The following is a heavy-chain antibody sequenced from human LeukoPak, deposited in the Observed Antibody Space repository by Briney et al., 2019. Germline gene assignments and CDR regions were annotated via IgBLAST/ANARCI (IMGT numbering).Heavy chain of an antibody. Sequence: GGSLRFSCAASGFTFSSYWMSWVRQAPGKGLEWVANIKQDGSEKYYVDSVKGRFTISRDNAKNSLYLQMNSLRAEDTAVYYCARDFVRYYDFWSGYYSALPLFDYWGQGTLVTVSS. D-gene: IGHD3-3*01. CDR3: ARDFVRYYDFWSGYYSALPLFDY. J-gene: IGHJ4*02. CDR2: IKQDGSEK. CDR1: GFTFSSYW. V-gene: IGHV3-7*01.